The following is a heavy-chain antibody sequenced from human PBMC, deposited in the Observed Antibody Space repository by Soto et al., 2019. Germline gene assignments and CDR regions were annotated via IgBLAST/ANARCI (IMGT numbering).Heavy chain of an antibody. Sequence: QVQLVQSGAEVKKPGASVKVSCKASGYAFTSYDINWVRQATGQGLEWMGWMNPNSGNTGYAQKFQGRVTMTRNTSTSTAYMELSSLRSEDTAVYYCATQGTSSGSYDFDYWGQGTLVTVSS. V-gene: IGHV1-8*01. D-gene: IGHD1-26*01. CDR2: MNPNSGNT. J-gene: IGHJ4*02. CDR3: ATQGTSSGSYDFDY. CDR1: GYAFTSYD.